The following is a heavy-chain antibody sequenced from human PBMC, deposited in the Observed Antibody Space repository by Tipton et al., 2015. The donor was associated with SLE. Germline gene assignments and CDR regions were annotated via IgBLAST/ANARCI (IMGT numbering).Heavy chain of an antibody. D-gene: IGHD1-26*01. CDR2: ISYDGSNK. J-gene: IGHJ4*02. CDR3: ARVLGSYYAFDY. CDR1: GFTFRSFP. V-gene: IGHV3-30*04. Sequence: SLRLSCVASGFTFRSFPMHWVRQAPGKGLEWVAVISYDGSNKYYADSVKGRFTISRDNSKNTLYLQMNSLRAEDTAVYYCARVLGSYYAFDYWGQGTLVTVSS.